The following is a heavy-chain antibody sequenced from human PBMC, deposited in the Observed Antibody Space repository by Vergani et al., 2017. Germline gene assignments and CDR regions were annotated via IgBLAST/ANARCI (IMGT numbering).Heavy chain of an antibody. CDR2: IYSGGSST. CDR3: AKDQPVHDYGAAGACDI. Sequence: EVQLLESGGGLVQPGGSLRLSCAASGFTFSSYAMSWVRQAPGKGLEWVSVIYSGGSSTYYADSVKGRFTISRDNSKNTLYLQMNSLRAEDTAVYYCAKDQPVHDYGAAGACDIWGQGTMVTVSS. V-gene: IGHV3-23*03. J-gene: IGHJ3*02. CDR1: GFTFSSYA. D-gene: IGHD4-17*01.